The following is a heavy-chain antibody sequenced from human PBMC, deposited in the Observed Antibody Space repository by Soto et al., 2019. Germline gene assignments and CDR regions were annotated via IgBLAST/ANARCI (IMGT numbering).Heavy chain of an antibody. J-gene: IGHJ4*02. V-gene: IGHV3-23*01. Sequence: EVQLLESGGGLVQPGGSLRLSCAASGFTFSSYAMSWVRQAPGKGLVWVSAISGSGGSTYYADSVKGRFTISRDNSKNTLYLQMNSLRAEDTAVYYCAKSVVVVAATPKKKTPTDCWGQGTLVTVSS. CDR3: AKSVVVVAATPKKKTPTDC. D-gene: IGHD2-15*01. CDR1: GFTFSSYA. CDR2: ISGSGGST.